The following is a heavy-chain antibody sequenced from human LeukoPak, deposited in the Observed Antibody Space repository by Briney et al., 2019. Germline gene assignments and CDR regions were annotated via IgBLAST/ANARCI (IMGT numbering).Heavy chain of an antibody. CDR3: ARDFPLGYHFDY. CDR1: GFTFSSYS. CDR2: ISSSSSYV. D-gene: IGHD2-2*01. Sequence: GGSLRLSCAASGFTFSSYSMNWVRQAPGKGLEWVSSISSSSSYVYYADSVRGRFTISRDNAKNSLYLQMNSLRAEDTAVYYCARDFPLGYHFDYWGQGTLVTVSS. J-gene: IGHJ4*02. V-gene: IGHV3-21*01.